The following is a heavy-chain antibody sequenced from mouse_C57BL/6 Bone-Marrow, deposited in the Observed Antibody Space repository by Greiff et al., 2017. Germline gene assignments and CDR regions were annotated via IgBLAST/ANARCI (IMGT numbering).Heavy chain of an antibody. CDR1: GFTFSSYA. J-gene: IGHJ4*01. CDR3: ARDQAGTDYAMDY. CDR2: ISDGGSYT. D-gene: IGHD4-1*01. Sequence: EVKLMESGGGLVKPGGSLKLSCAASGFTFSSYAMSWVRQTPEKRLEWVATISDGGSYTYYPDNVKGRFTISRDNAKNNLYLQMSQLKSEDTAMYYCARDQAGTDYAMDYWGQGTSVTVSS. V-gene: IGHV5-4*01.